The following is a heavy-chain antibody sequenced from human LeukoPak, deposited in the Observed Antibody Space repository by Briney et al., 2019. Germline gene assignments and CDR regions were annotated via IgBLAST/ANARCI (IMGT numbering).Heavy chain of an antibody. D-gene: IGHD3-10*01. CDR2: IAYDGSNK. V-gene: IGHV3-30*04. J-gene: IGHJ5*02. Sequence: PGGTLRLSCAASGVTFSRYAMNWVRQAPGKGLEWVAGIAYDGSNKYYANSVKSRLTISIDNSKNTLYLQMNSLKAEDTAVYYCARSNSGSGSYFPSDSFDPWGQGTLVTVSS. CDR3: ARSNSGSGSYFPSDSFDP. CDR1: GVTFSRYA.